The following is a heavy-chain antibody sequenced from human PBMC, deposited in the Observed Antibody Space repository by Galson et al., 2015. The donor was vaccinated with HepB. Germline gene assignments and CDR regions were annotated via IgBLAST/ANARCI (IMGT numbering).Heavy chain of an antibody. CDR2: ISSSRSTI. D-gene: IGHD3-10*01. CDR3: ARVGISPYYYYGMDV. J-gene: IGHJ6*02. CDR1: GFTFSSYS. V-gene: IGHV3-48*01. Sequence: SLRLSCAASGFTFSSYSMNWVRQAPGKGLEWVSYISSSRSTIQYADSVKGRFTISRDNAKNSLYLQMNSLRAEDTAVYYCARVGISPYYYYGMDVWGQGTTVTVSS.